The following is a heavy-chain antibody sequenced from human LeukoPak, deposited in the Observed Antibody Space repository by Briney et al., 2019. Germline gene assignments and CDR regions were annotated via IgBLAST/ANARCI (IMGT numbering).Heavy chain of an antibody. J-gene: IGHJ4*02. CDR1: GYTFTSYG. Sequence: GASVKVSCKATGYTFTSYGISSVRQAPGQGLEWMGWISAYNGNTNYAQKLQGRVTMTTDTSTSTAYMELRSLRSDDTAVYYCARAVASVVVPAATDYWGQGTLVTVSS. D-gene: IGHD2-2*01. CDR2: ISAYNGNT. V-gene: IGHV1-18*01. CDR3: ARAVASVVVPAATDY.